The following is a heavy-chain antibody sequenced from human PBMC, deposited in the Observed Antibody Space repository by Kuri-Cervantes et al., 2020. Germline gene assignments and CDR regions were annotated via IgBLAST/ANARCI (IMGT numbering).Heavy chain of an antibody. CDR1: GFSFSTYG. Sequence: GESLKISCAASGFSFSTYGMHWVRQAPGKGLEWVALIWSDGSHPFYAASVKGRFTISRDNSKNTLYLQMNSLRAEDTAVYYCAKDVFVDTAMAPLTWGQGTLVTVSS. D-gene: IGHD5-18*01. V-gene: IGHV3-30*02. CDR2: IWSDGSHP. J-gene: IGHJ5*02. CDR3: AKDVFVDTAMAPLT.